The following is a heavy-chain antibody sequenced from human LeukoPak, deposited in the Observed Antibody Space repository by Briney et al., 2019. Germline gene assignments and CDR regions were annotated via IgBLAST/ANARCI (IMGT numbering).Heavy chain of an antibody. CDR1: GFTFSTYW. D-gene: IGHD6-6*01. CDR3: ARGLSGYASSLGY. V-gene: IGHV3-74*01. CDR2: INRDASSI. Sequence: GGSLRLSCAASGFTFSTYWMHWVRQAPGKGLVWVSRINRDASSIAYAGSVRGRFSISRDNAKNTLYLQMNSLRAEDTAVYYCARGLSGYASSLGYWGQGTLVTVSA. J-gene: IGHJ4*02.